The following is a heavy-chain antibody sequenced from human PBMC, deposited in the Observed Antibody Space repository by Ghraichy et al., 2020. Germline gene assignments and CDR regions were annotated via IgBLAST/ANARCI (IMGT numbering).Heavy chain of an antibody. J-gene: IGHJ4*02. CDR3: AKGDGSGSYFFDF. Sequence: ETLRLSCAASGFTFNTCAMAWVRQAPGKGLEWVSAISGSGETPYYADSVKGRFSISRDNSQNTLYLQMNSLRPDDTAEYYCAKGDGSGSYFFDFWGQGTLVTVAS. D-gene: IGHD3-10*01. V-gene: IGHV3-23*01. CDR2: ISGSGETP. CDR1: GFTFNTCA.